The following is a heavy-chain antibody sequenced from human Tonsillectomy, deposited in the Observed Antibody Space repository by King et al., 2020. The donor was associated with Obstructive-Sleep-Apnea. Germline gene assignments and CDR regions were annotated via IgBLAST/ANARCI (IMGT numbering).Heavy chain of an antibody. CDR3: ARGSGYVDY. D-gene: IGHD1-26*01. J-gene: IGHJ4*02. Sequence: VQLQQWGAGLLKPSETLSLTCAVYGGSFSGYYWSWIRPTPGKGLEWIGGINQSGSTNYNPSLKSRVTMSVDTSKNHFSLKLSSVTAADTAVYYCARGSGYVDYWGQGTLVTVSS. CDR2: INQSGST. CDR1: GGSFSGYY. V-gene: IGHV4-34*01.